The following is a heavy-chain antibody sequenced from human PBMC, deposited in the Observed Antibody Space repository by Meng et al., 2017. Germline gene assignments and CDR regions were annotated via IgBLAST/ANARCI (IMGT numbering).Heavy chain of an antibody. D-gene: IGHD3-10*01. V-gene: IGHV4-4*02. Sequence: QVHARDPAPARGELSGTRSLTCAVSGVSLSSSNWWSWVRQPPGKGLEWIGEIYHSGSTNYNPSLKSRVTISVDKSKNQFSLKLSSVTAADTAVYYCAGSEVPYYYYGMDVWGQGTTVTVSS. J-gene: IGHJ6*02. CDR3: AGSEVPYYYYGMDV. CDR2: IYHSGST. CDR1: GVSLSSSNW.